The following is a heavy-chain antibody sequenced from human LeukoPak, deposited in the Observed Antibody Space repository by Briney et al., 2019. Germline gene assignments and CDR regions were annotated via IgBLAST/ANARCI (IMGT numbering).Heavy chain of an antibody. D-gene: IGHD6-19*01. Sequence: GGSLRLSCAASGFTFSSYSMNWVRQAPGKGLEWISYISSGSSTIYYADSVKGRFTISRDNAKNTLYLQMNSLRAEDTAVYYCARSSVAGLSIDYWGQGTLVTVSS. CDR1: GFTFSSYS. J-gene: IGHJ4*02. V-gene: IGHV3-48*04. CDR2: ISSGSSTI. CDR3: ARSSVAGLSIDY.